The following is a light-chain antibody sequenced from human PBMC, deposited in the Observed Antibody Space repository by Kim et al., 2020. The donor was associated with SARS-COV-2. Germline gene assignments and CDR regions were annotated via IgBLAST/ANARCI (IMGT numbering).Light chain of an antibody. CDR3: SSFAGSGNPVL. Sequence: QSALTQPPSASGSPVQSVTISCTGTSSDVGAYKYVSWHQQHPGKAPKVIIYEVNKRPSGVPDRFSGSKSGNTASLTVSGLQVEDEADYYCSSFAGSGNPVLLGGGTELTFL. J-gene: IGLJ2*01. V-gene: IGLV2-8*01. CDR1: SSDVGAYKY. CDR2: EVN.